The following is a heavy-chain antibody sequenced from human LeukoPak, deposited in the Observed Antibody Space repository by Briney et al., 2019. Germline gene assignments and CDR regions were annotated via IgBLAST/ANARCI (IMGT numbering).Heavy chain of an antibody. D-gene: IGHD3-10*01. J-gene: IGHJ4*02. CDR3: ARIGGSGSYSGHYFDH. Sequence: GGSLRLSCPASGFTFSTYWMHWVRRAPAKGLVWVSRISTDGSVTSYADSVKGRFTISRDNAKNTMYLQMNSLRAEDTAVYYCARIGGSGSYSGHYFDHWGQGTLVTVSS. CDR1: GFTFSTYW. V-gene: IGHV3-74*01. CDR2: ISTDGSVT.